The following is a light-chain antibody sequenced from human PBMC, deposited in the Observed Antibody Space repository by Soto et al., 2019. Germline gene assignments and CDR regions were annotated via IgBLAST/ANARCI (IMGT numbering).Light chain of an antibody. CDR3: CSYAGSSTLYV. CDR2: EVT. CDR1: SSDVGSYNL. V-gene: IGLV2-23*02. J-gene: IGLJ1*01. Sequence: QSALTQPASVSGSPGQSITISCTGTSSDVGSYNLVSWYQQHPDKAPQLIIFEVTQRPSGVSSRFSGSKSGNTASLTISGLQAEDEADYYCCSYAGSSTLYVFGTGTKLTVL.